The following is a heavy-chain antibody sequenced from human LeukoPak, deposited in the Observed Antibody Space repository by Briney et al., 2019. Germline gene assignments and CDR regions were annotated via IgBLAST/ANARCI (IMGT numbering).Heavy chain of an antibody. CDR2: IYYSGST. J-gene: IGHJ5*02. Sequence: SETLSLTCTVSGGSISSSSYYWGWIRQPPGKGLEWIGSIYYSGSTYYNPSLKSRVTISVDTSKNQFSLKLSSVTAADTAVYYRARLAIVVVPAAIGYWFDPWGQGTLVPVSS. CDR3: ARLAIVVVPAAIGYWFDP. CDR1: GGSISSSSYY. V-gene: IGHV4-39*01. D-gene: IGHD2-2*03.